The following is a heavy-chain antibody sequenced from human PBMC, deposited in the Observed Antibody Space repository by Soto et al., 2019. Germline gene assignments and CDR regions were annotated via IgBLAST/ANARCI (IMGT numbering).Heavy chain of an antibody. Sequence: QVQLVQSGAEVKKPGASVKVSCKASGYTFTSYDINWVRQATGQGLEWMGWMNPNSGNTGYAQKFRGRVTMTKYTSISTAYMELSSLRSEDTAVYYCARLGSGYPHRRAFDIWGQGTMVTVSS. J-gene: IGHJ3*02. CDR1: GYTFTSYD. CDR2: MNPNSGNT. V-gene: IGHV1-8*01. D-gene: IGHD3-22*01. CDR3: ARLGSGYPHRRAFDI.